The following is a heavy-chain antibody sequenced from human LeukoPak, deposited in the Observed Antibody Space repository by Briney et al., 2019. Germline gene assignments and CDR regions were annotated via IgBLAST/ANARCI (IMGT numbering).Heavy chain of an antibody. V-gene: IGHV1-2*06. CDR3: ARVDSSSWYDLMY. J-gene: IGHJ4*02. CDR2: INPNSGGT. D-gene: IGHD6-13*01. Sequence: ASVKVSCKASGYTFTGYYMHWVRQAPGQGLEWMGRINPNSGGTNYAQKLQGRVTMTTDTSTSTAYMELRSLRSDDTAVYYCARVDSSSWYDLMYWGQGTLVTVSS. CDR1: GYTFTGYY.